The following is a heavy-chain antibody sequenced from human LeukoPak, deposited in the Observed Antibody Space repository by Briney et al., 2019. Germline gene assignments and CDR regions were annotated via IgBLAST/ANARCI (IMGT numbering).Heavy chain of an antibody. J-gene: IGHJ4*02. CDR3: ARDLRVSGSSFDY. CDR1: SYSISSGYC. CDR2: ICHSGST. Sequence: SETLSLTCAVSSYSISSGYCWGWIRQPPGKGLDWIGSICHSGSTYYNPSLKSRVTISVDTSKNHFSLKLSSVTAADTAVYYCARDLRVSGSSFDYWGQGTLVTVSS. D-gene: IGHD3-10*01. V-gene: IGHV4-38-2*02.